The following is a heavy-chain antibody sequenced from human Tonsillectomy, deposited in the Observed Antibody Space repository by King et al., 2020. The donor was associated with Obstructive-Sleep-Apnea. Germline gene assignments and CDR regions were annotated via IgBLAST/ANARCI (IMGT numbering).Heavy chain of an antibody. CDR2: ISSSSSYI. CDR1: GFTFSSYS. V-gene: IGHV3-21*01. CDR3: ARDGVQAGSWGPKWGIDWFDP. Sequence: DVQLVESGGGLVKPGGSLRLSCAASGFTFSSYSMNWVRQAPGKGLEWVSSISSSSSYIYYADSVKGRFTISRDNTKNSLYLQMNSLRAEDTAVYYCARDGVQAGSWGPKWGIDWFDPWGQGTLVTVSS. D-gene: IGHD6-13*01. J-gene: IGHJ5*02.